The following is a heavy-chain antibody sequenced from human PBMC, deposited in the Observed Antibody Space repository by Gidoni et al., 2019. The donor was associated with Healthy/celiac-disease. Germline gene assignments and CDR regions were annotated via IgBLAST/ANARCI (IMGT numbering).Heavy chain of an antibody. Sequence: QVQLVQSGAEVKKPGASVKVSCTVSGYTLTELSMHWVRQAPGKGLEWMGGFDPEDGETIYEQKFQGRVTMTEDTSTDTAYMELSSLRSEDTAVYYCATVMPSRLGATWDRRHRYCQHWGQGTLVTVSS. CDR3: ATVMPSRLGATWDRRHRYCQH. J-gene: IGHJ1*01. V-gene: IGHV1-24*01. CDR2: FDPEDGET. D-gene: IGHD1-26*01. CDR1: GYTLTELS.